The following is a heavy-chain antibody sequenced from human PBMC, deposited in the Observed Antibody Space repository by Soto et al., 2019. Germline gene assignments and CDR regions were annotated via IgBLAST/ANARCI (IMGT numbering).Heavy chain of an antibody. V-gene: IGHV4-59*01. D-gene: IGHD2-8*02. Sequence: QVQLQESGPGLVKPSETLSLTCTVSGASISSYYWNWIRQSPGKGLEWIGHIYYNGNTKYNPFLESRLTVPFDTSKTPSSLEPSSGPSADTAVYFCARRALAADALREVNWFDPWGHGTLVTVSS. J-gene: IGHJ5*02. CDR3: ARRALAADALREVNWFDP. CDR1: GASISSYY. CDR2: IYYNGNT.